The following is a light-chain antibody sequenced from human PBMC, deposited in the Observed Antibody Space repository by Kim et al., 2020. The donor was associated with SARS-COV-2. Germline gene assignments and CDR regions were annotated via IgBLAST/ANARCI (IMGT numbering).Light chain of an antibody. V-gene: IGKV1-8*01. J-gene: IGKJ2*03. CDR2: AAS. CDR3: QQYYSYPQS. CDR1: QGISSY. Sequence: SASTGDRVTITCRASQGISSYLAWYQQKPVKAPKLLIYAASTLQSGVPSRFSGSGSGTDFTLTISCLQSEDFATYYCQQYYSYPQSFGQGTKLEI.